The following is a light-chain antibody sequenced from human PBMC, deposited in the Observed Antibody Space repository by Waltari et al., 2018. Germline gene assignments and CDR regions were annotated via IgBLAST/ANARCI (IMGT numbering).Light chain of an antibody. J-gene: IGLJ3*02. V-gene: IGLV4-69*01. CDR3: QTGGHGTWV. CDR2: VNSDGSY. Sequence: QLVLTQSPSASASLGASVKLTCTLSSGHSSNIIAWLQQQPEKGPRYLMKVNSDGSYSKGDEIPVRFSGSSSGAERYLAISRRQSEDEADYYCQTGGHGTWVFGGGTKLTVL. CDR1: SGHSSNI.